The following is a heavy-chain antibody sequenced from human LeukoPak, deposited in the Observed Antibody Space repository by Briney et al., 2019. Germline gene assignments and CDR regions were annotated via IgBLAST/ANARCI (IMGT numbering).Heavy chain of an antibody. CDR2: IYSGGST. J-gene: IGHJ4*02. D-gene: IGHD3-22*01. CDR1: GFTVSSNY. V-gene: IGHV3-66*01. CDR3: ATTYYYDSSGYTKNDY. Sequence: GRSLRLSCAASGFTVSSNYMSWVRQAPGKGLEWVSVIYSGGSTYYADSVKGRFTISRDNSKNTLYLQMNSLRAEDTAVYYCATTYYYDSSGYTKNDYWGQGTLVTVSS.